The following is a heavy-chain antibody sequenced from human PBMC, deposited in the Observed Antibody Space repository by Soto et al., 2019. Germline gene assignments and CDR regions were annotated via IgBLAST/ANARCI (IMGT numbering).Heavy chain of an antibody. CDR2: ISAYNGNT. J-gene: IGHJ4*02. CDR3: ARDRPYYYDSSGYPFDY. Sequence: ASVKVSCKASGYTFTSYGMSWVRQAPGQGLEWMGWISAYNGNTSYAQKLQGGVTMTTDTSTSTAYMELRSLRSDDTAVYYCARDRPYYYDSSGYPFDYWGQGTMVTVST. CDR1: GYTFTSYG. V-gene: IGHV1-18*01. D-gene: IGHD3-22*01.